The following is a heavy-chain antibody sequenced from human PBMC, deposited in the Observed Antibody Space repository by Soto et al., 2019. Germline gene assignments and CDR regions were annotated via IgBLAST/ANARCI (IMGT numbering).Heavy chain of an antibody. CDR3: ARATPYFYDSRGKIETFDY. CDR2: IITIFGTA. J-gene: IGHJ4*02. V-gene: IGHV1-69*01. D-gene: IGHD3-22*01. Sequence: QVQLVQSGAEVKKPGSSVKVSCKASGGTFSSYAISWVRQAPGQGLEWMGGIITIFGTANYAQKFQGRVTITADESTSTAYMELSSLRSEDTAVYYCARATPYFYDSRGKIETFDYWGQGTLVTVSS. CDR1: GGTFSSYA.